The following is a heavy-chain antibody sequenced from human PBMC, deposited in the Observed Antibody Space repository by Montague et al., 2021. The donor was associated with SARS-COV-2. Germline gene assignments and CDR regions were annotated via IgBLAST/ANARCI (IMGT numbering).Heavy chain of an antibody. CDR1: GGSISSSSYY. CDR3: ARVGRSYGSGNYDGMDV. V-gene: IGHV4-39*01. Sequence: SETLSPTRTVSGGSISSSSYYWGWIRQPPGKGLEWIGSIYYRGSTYYXPSLKSRVTISVDTSKNQFSLKLSSVTAADTAVYYCARVGRSYGSGNYDGMDVWGQGTTVTVSS. J-gene: IGHJ6*02. D-gene: IGHD3-10*01. CDR2: IYYRGST.